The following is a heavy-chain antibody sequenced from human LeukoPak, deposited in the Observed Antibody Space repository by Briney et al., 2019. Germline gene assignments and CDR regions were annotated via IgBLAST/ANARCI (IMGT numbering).Heavy chain of an antibody. CDR1: GGSISSGSYY. CDR2: IYTSGST. V-gene: IGHV4-61*02. CDR3: ARDPGGSSNQAFDI. Sequence: SETLSLTCTVSGGSISSGSYYWSWIRQPAGKGLEWIGRIYTSGSTNYNPSLKSRVTISVDTSKNQFSLKLSSVTAADTAVYYCARDPGGSSNQAFDIWGQGTMVTVSS. D-gene: IGHD1-26*01. J-gene: IGHJ3*02.